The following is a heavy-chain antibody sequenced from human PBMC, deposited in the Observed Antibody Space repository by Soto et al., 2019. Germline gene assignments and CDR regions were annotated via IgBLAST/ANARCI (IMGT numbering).Heavy chain of an antibody. V-gene: IGHV3-53*01. CDR2: IYSGGST. J-gene: IGHJ6*02. CDR1: GFTVSSNY. CDR3: ARDRFLEWLLSGRAYYYYGMDV. Sequence: EVQLVESGGGLIQPGGSPRLSCAASGFTVSSNYMSWVRQAPGKGLEWVSVIYSGGSTYYADSVKGRFTISRDNSKNTLYLQMNSLRAEDTAVYYCARDRFLEWLLSGRAYYYYGMDVWGQGTTVTVSS. D-gene: IGHD3-3*01.